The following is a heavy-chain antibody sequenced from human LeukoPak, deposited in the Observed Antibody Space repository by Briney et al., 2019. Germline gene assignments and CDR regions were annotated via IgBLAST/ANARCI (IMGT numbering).Heavy chain of an antibody. CDR1: GYNFAHN. CDR3: ARSIVVVPAAPPEDYYYMDV. CDR2: INPKNGGT. D-gene: IGHD2-2*01. J-gene: IGHJ6*03. Sequence: ASVKVSCKASGYNFAHNIHWVRQAPGQGHEFMGWINPKNGGTKYAQNFQGRVTMTTDTSTSTAYMELRSLRSDDTAVYYCARSIVVVPAAPPEDYYYMDVWGKGTTVTVSS. V-gene: IGHV1-2*02.